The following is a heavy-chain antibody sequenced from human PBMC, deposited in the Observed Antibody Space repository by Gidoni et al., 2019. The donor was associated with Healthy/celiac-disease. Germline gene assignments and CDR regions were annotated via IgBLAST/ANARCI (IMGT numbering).Heavy chain of an antibody. V-gene: IGHV2-26*01. D-gene: IGHD3-3*02. J-gene: IGHJ4*02. CDR2: IFSNDEK. Sequence: QVTLKESGPVLVKPTETLTLTCTVPGFSLSNARMGVSWIRQPSGKALEWLAHIFSNDEKSYSTTLQSRLTISKDTSKSQMVLTMTIMDPVDTATYYCARHSVDHFPCAGLDYWGQGTLVTVSS. CDR1: GFSLSNARMG. CDR3: ARHSVDHFPCAGLDY.